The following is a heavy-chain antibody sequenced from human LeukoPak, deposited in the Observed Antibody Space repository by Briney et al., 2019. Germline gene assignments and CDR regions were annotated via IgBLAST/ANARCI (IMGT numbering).Heavy chain of an antibody. Sequence: GGSLRLSCVASGFTFNNYAMSWVRQAPGKGLEWVSYISSSSSTIYYADSVKGRFTISRDNAKNSLYLQMNSLRAEDTAVYYCARGPSSSWYLDWGQGTLVTVSS. D-gene: IGHD6-13*01. V-gene: IGHV3-48*01. CDR2: ISSSSSTI. CDR3: ARGPSSSWYLD. J-gene: IGHJ4*02. CDR1: GFTFNNYA.